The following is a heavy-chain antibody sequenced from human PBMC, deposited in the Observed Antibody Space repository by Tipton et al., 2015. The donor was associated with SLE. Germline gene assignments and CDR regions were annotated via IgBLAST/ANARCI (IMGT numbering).Heavy chain of an antibody. CDR2: VYYNESA. Sequence: VKPSETLSLTCIVSGASIKNYFWSWLRQSPGKGLEWVGYVYYNESADYNPSLDFNPSLESRVSMAIDTSKNQFSLNLHSVTTADTAVYYCARETSTGRQAYWGQGTLVTVSS. D-gene: IGHD1-1*01. J-gene: IGHJ4*02. CDR1: GASIKNYF. V-gene: IGHV4-59*01. CDR3: ARETSTGRQAY.